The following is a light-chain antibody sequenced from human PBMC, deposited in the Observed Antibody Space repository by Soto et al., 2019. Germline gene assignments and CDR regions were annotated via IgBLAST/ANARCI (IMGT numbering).Light chain of an antibody. CDR3: QSYDSSLSGSVV. Sequence: QAVVTQPPSVSGAPGQRVTISCTGSSSNIGAGYDVHWYQQLPGTAPKLLIYGNSNRPSGVPDRFSGSKSGTSASLAITGLQAEDEDDYYCQSYDSSLSGSVVFGGGTKLTVL. J-gene: IGLJ2*01. CDR1: SSNIGAGYD. CDR2: GNS. V-gene: IGLV1-40*01.